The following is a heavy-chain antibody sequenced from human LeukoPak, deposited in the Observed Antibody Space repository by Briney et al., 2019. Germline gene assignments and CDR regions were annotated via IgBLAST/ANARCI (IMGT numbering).Heavy chain of an antibody. CDR3: ARAQTMGDSTRPFDY. Sequence: GGSLRLSCAASGFTFSSYSMNWVRQAPGKGLKWVSSISSSSSYIYYADSAKGRFTISRDNAKNSLYLQMNSLRAEDTAVYYCARAQTMGDSTRPFDYWGQGTLVTVSS. CDR2: ISSSSSYI. D-gene: IGHD2-21*02. CDR1: GFTFSSYS. V-gene: IGHV3-21*01. J-gene: IGHJ4*02.